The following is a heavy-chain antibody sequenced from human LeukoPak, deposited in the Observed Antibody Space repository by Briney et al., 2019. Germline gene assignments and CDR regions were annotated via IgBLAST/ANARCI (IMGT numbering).Heavy chain of an antibody. V-gene: IGHV3-21*01. CDR3: ARERVYYDSSGYTALGYGMDV. D-gene: IGHD3-22*01. CDR1: GLTFSSYS. Sequence: PGGSLRLSCAASGLTFSSYSMNWVRQAPGKGLEWVSSISSSSSYIYYADSVKGRFTISRDNAKNSLYLQMNSLRAEDTAVYYCARERVYYDSSGYTALGYGMDVWGQGTTVTVSS. J-gene: IGHJ6*02. CDR2: ISSSSSYI.